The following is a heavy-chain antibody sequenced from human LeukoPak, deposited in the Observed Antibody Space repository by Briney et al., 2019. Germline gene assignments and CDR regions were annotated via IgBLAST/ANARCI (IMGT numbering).Heavy chain of an antibody. Sequence: SETLSLTCTVSGGSISSYYWSWVRQPPGKGLEWIGYIYHSGSTKYNPSPKSRVTISVDTSKCQFSLKLSSVTAADTAVYYCARDGYSGNDGLWGQGTLVTVSS. J-gene: IGHJ4*02. CDR3: ARDGYSGNDGL. CDR1: GGSISSYY. V-gene: IGHV4-59*01. CDR2: IYHSGST. D-gene: IGHD5-12*01.